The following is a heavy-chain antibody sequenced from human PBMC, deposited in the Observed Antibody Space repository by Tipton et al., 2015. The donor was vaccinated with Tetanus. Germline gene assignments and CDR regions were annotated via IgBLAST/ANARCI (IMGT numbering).Heavy chain of an antibody. J-gene: IGHJ6*02. CDR3: AKRSSTYYGLDV. CDR1: GFSFTTYG. V-gene: IGHV3-23*01. CDR2: LSSNGGTT. Sequence: SLRLSCAASGFSFTTYGMHWVRQAPGKGLEWVSTLSSNGGTTYYADSLKGRFTISKDDSTDTLSLQMNSLRAEDTAVYFCAKRSSTYYGLDVWGQGTTVTVSS. D-gene: IGHD6-13*01.